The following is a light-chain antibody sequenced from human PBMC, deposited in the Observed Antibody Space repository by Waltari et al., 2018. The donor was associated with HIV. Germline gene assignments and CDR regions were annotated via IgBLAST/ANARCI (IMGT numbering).Light chain of an antibody. CDR2: VDD. V-gene: IGLV1-51*01. CDR1: SSNIGNNY. J-gene: IGLJ1*01. Sequence: QSVLTQPPSVSAAPGQTVTISCSGSSSNIGNNYVSWYQQLPGTAPKLLIYVDDDRASGIPDRFSRSKSCTSATLVITGLQTGAEADYYCGTWDSSLSAVVFGTVTKVTVL. CDR3: GTWDSSLSAVV.